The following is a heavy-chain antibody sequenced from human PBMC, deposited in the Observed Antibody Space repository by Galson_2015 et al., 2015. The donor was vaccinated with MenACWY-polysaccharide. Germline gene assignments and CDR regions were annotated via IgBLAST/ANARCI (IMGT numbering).Heavy chain of an antibody. D-gene: IGHD2-15*01. CDR2: ISYSGST. CDR3: ASRLAQVGIAGYGYGMDV. Sequence: ETLSLTCTVSGGSFSSSNYYWGWIRQSPEKGLEWIGTISYSGSTYYNPSLKSRVTISVDTSENQFSLKLSSVTAADTAVYYCASRLAQVGIAGYGYGMDVWGQGTTVTVSS. CDR1: GGSFSSSNYY. V-gene: IGHV4-39*01. J-gene: IGHJ6*02.